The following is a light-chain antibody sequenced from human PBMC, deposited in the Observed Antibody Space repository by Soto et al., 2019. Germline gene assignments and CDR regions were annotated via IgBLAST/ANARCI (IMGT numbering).Light chain of an antibody. CDR2: GAS. CDR1: QTFGSTY. CDR3: QQFGTSPLYT. V-gene: IGKV3-20*01. J-gene: IGKJ2*01. Sequence: ESVLTQSQGTLSLSPGERVTLSCRASQTFGSTYLAWYQQRPGQSPRLLIYGASRRASGIPDRFRGSGSGTDFPLTISRFEPEDFAVYYCQQFGTSPLYTFGQGTKLEIK.